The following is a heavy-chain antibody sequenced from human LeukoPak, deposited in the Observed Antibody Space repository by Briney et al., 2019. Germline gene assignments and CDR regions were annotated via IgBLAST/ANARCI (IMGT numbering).Heavy chain of an antibody. D-gene: IGHD2/OR15-2a*01. Sequence: SETLSLTCTVFGASISSTNFYWGWIRQPPGKGLEWIGNIYYSGNTYYNPSLKSRVSMSLDTSKNQVSLRLSSVTAADTAVYYCARHPFSTPFDYWGRGTLVTVSS. J-gene: IGHJ4*02. CDR2: IYYSGNT. CDR3: ARHPFSTPFDY. CDR1: GASISSTNFY. V-gene: IGHV4-39*01.